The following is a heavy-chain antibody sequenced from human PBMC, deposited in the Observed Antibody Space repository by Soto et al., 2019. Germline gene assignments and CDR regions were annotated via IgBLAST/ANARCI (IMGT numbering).Heavy chain of an antibody. CDR1: GFPFTRYS. J-gene: IGHJ4*02. CDR3: AKQDYDILTGYYSYYFDY. D-gene: IGHD3-9*01. Sequence: GGSLSLSFSASGFPFTRYSMNWVRQAPGKGLEWVSSISSTTNYIYYGDSMKGRFTISRDNAKNSLYLEMNSLRAEDTAVYYCAKQDYDILTGYYSYYFDYWGQGTLVTVSS. V-gene: IGHV3-21*04. CDR2: ISSTTNYI.